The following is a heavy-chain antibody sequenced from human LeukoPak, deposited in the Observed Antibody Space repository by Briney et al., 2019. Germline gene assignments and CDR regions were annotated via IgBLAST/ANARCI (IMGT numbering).Heavy chain of an antibody. CDR2: ISGGGVTT. CDR1: GFPFSSYA. CDR3: AKRSAYYDSSGFNPFDF. V-gene: IGHV3-23*01. J-gene: IGHJ4*02. D-gene: IGHD3-22*01. Sequence: PGGSLRLSCTGSGFPFSSYAMSWVRQAPGRGLEWVSAISGGGVTTYYADSVKGRFTISRDNSKNTLSLQMNSLRAEDTAVYYCAKRSAYYDSSGFNPFDFWGQGTLVTVSS.